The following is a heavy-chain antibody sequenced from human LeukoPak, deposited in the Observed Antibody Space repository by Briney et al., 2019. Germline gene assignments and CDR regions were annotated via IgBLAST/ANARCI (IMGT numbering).Heavy chain of an antibody. CDR1: GFTFSSYW. J-gene: IGHJ5*02. CDR3: ARRYCSSTSCSEFDP. CDR2: IKQDGSEK. V-gene: IGHV3-7*01. D-gene: IGHD2-2*01. Sequence: GGSLRLSCAASGFTFSSYWMSWVRQAPGKGLEWVANIKQDGSEKYYVDSVKGRFTISRDNAKNSLCLQMNSLRAEDTAVYYCARRYCSSTSCSEFDPWGQGTLVTVSS.